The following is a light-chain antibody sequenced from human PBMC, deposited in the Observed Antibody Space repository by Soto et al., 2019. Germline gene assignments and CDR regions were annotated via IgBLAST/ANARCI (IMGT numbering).Light chain of an antibody. CDR2: RTD. J-gene: IGLJ6*01. CDR3: ATWDDSRRVHV. Sequence: HSVLPKPPSASGTPGQRVTISCSTSKSRSGSNYVYWYQQLPGAAPKLLIYRTDQRPSGVPDRFSCSKSGTSASLAISGLGCEYEGDYFCATWDDSRRVHVFGSGTKLTVL. V-gene: IGLV1-47*01. CDR1: KSRSGSNY.